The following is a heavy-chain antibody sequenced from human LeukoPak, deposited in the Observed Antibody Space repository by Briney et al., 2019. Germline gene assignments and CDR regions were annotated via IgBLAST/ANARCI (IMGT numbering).Heavy chain of an antibody. J-gene: IGHJ5*02. Sequence: SVKVSCKASGGTVSSYAISWVRQAPGQGLEWMGGIIPIFGTANYAQKFQGRVTITTDESTSTAYMELSSLRSEDTAVYYCASLAAAGTGGWFDPWGQGTLVTVSS. CDR2: IIPIFGTA. CDR3: ASLAAAGTGGWFDP. D-gene: IGHD6-13*01. V-gene: IGHV1-69*05. CDR1: GGTVSSYA.